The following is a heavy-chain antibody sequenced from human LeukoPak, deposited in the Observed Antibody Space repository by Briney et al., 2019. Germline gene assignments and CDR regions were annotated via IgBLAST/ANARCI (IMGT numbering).Heavy chain of an antibody. Sequence: PSQTLSLTCAVSGGSISSDGYSWSWIRQPPGKGLEWIGYIYHSGSTYYNPSLKSRVTISVDRSKNQFSLKLSSVTAEDTAVYYCARLDSSGYIDFDYWGQGTLVTVSS. V-gene: IGHV4-30-2*01. CDR2: IYHSGST. CDR3: ARLDSSGYIDFDY. J-gene: IGHJ4*02. D-gene: IGHD3-22*01. CDR1: GGSISSDGYS.